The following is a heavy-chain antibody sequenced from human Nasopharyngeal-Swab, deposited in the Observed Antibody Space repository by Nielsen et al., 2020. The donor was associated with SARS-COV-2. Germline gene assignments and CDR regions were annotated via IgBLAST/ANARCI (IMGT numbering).Heavy chain of an antibody. D-gene: IGHD2-15*01. V-gene: IGHV3-9*01. J-gene: IGHJ5*02. Sequence: SLKISCAASGFTFDDYAMHWVRQAPGKGLEWVSGISWNSGSIDYADSVKGRFTISRDNAKNTLYLQMNSLRAEDTAVYYCARDPIVVVVAATGWFDPWGQGTLVTVSS. CDR3: ARDPIVVVVAATGWFDP. CDR2: ISWNSGSI. CDR1: GFTFDDYA.